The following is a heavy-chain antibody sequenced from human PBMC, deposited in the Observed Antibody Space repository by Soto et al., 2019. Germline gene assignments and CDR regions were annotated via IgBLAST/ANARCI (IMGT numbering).Heavy chain of an antibody. CDR2: IIPIFGTA. J-gene: IGHJ6*02. V-gene: IGHV1-69*13. Sequence: SSVKVSCKASGGTFSSYAISWVRQAPGQGLEWMGGIIPIFGTANYAQKFQGRVTITADESTSTAYMELSSLRSEDTAVYYCARIAVAGTPGYYYYGMDVWGQGTTVTV. CDR3: ARIAVAGTPGYYYYGMDV. CDR1: GGTFSSYA. D-gene: IGHD6-19*01.